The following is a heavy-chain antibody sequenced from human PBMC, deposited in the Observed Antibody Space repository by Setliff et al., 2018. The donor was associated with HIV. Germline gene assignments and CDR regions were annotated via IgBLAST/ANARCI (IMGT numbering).Heavy chain of an antibody. V-gene: IGHV4-39*01. Sequence: SETLSLTCSVSGVSINRTDHYWGWIRQSPGKRLEWIGSVSQSGSTYYNPSLKSRITISVDRSKNLFSLKLISVTAADQGVYYCARVPVARANWFDPWGLGTLVTVS. CDR2: VSQSGST. CDR1: GVSINRTDHY. CDR3: ARVPVARANWFDP. D-gene: IGHD2-21*01. J-gene: IGHJ5*02.